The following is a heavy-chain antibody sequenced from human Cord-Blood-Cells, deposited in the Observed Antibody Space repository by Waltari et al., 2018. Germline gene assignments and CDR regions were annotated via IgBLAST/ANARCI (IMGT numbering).Heavy chain of an antibody. V-gene: IGHV4-39*01. Sequence: QLQLQESGPGLVKPSETLSLTSTVSGGSISSSSYYWGWIRQPPGTGLEWIGSIYYSGGPYSTPSLKSRVTISVDTSKNQFSLKLSSVTAADTAVYYCARGAVAGTVFDYWGQGTLVTVSS. CDR1: GGSISSSSYY. CDR3: ARGAVAGTVFDY. D-gene: IGHD6-19*01. CDR2: IYYSGGP. J-gene: IGHJ4*02.